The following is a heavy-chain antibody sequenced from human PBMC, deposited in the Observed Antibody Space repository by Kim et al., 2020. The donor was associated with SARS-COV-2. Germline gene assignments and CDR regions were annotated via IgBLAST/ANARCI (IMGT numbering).Heavy chain of an antibody. D-gene: IGHD6-13*01. Sequence: SETLSLTCAVYGGSFSGYYWSWIRQPPEKGLEWIGEINHSGSTKYNPSLKSRVTISGDTSKNRFSLKLRSVTAADTAVYYCARGPYRSSWYPAEYFQHWG. CDR3: ARGPYRSSWYPAEYFQH. CDR1: GGSFSGYY. J-gene: IGHJ1*01. CDR2: INHSGST. V-gene: IGHV4-34*01.